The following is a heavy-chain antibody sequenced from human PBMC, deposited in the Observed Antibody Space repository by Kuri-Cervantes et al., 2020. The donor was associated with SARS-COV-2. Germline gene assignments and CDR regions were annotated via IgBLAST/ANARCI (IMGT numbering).Heavy chain of an antibody. CDR1: GYTFTNYY. V-gene: IGHV1-46*01. D-gene: IGHD5-18*01. Sequence: ASVKVSCKAGGYTFTNYYIHWVRQAPGQGLEWMGVINPSDDSTTYAQKFQDRVTMTRDTSTSTVHMELSRLRFDDTAVFYCARNRRTGGYSFGFDLWGQGTLVTVSS. CDR2: INPSDDST. CDR3: ARNRRTGGYSFGFDL. J-gene: IGHJ4*02.